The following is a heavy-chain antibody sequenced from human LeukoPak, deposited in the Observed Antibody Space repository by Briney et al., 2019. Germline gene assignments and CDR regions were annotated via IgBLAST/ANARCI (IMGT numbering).Heavy chain of an antibody. J-gene: IGHJ4*02. CDR3: ARGYGETSTR. Sequence: SETLSLTCTVYGGSISSYYWSWIRQPPGKGLEWIGYIYYSGSTNFNPPLKSRVTISVDTSKNQFSLKLTSVTAADTAVYYCARGYGETSTRWGQGTLVTGSS. D-gene: IGHD4-17*01. CDR2: IYYSGST. V-gene: IGHV4-59*01. CDR1: GGSISSYY.